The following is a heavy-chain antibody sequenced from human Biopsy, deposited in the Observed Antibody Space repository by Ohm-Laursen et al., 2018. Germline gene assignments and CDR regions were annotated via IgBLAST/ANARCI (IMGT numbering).Heavy chain of an antibody. Sequence: SLRLSCAASGFTFNNYGMQWVRQAPGKGLEWVSIIWYDGSNEYYADSVNGRFTISRDNSKNTVFLQMSSLRAEDTGVYYCARDPIVGSKADGMDVWGQGTTVTVSS. D-gene: IGHD1-26*01. CDR3: ARDPIVGSKADGMDV. CDR2: IWYDGSNE. J-gene: IGHJ6*02. CDR1: GFTFNNYG. V-gene: IGHV3-33*08.